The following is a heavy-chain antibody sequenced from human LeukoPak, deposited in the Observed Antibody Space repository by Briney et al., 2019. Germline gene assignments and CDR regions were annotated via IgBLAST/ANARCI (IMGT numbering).Heavy chain of an antibody. J-gene: IGHJ6*03. CDR2: ISYDGSNK. CDR1: GFNFRRYA. CDR3: AREPKDYDFWRYYYYMDV. V-gene: IGHV3-30*04. D-gene: IGHD3-3*01. Sequence: GGAQRLSCAGSGFNFRRYALRWVHQAPGKGLHRLAAISYDGSNKYYADSVKGRFTISRDNSKNTLYLQTNSLRAEDTAVYYCAREPKDYDFWRYYYYMDVWGKGTTVTVSS.